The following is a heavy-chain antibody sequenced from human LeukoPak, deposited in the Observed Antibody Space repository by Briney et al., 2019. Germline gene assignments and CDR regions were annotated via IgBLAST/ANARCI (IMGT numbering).Heavy chain of an antibody. J-gene: IGHJ5*02. V-gene: IGHV4-59*01. CDR3: ASQVPAAIHWFDP. CDR2: IYYSGST. D-gene: IGHD2-2*01. Sequence: PWETLSLTCTVSGGCISSYYWSWIGQPPGKGREGIGYIYYSGSTNYNPSLKSRVTISVDTFKNQFSLKLSSVTAAATAVYYCASQVPAAIHWFDPRGQGTLVTVSS. CDR1: GGCISSYY.